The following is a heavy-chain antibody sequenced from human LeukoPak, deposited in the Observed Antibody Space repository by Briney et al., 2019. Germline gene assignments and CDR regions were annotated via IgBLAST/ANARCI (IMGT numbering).Heavy chain of an antibody. CDR3: ARKPAPAD. D-gene: IGHD6-25*01. CDR1: GFTFSSYA. Sequence: GRSLRLSCAASGFTFSSYAMHWVRQAPGKGLEWVAVISYDGSNKYYADPVKGRFTISRDNSKNTLYLQMNSLRAEDTAVYYCARKPAPADWGQGTLVTVSS. V-gene: IGHV3-30-3*01. CDR2: ISYDGSNK. J-gene: IGHJ4*01.